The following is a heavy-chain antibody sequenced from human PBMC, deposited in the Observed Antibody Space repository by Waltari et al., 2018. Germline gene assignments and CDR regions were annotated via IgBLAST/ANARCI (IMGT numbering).Heavy chain of an antibody. CDR1: GGPLTSSRHY. D-gene: IGHD5-12*01. J-gene: IGHJ3*01. CDR3: ATYIGASLGTAAFDV. CDR2: ISYSGAT. V-gene: IGHV4-39*02. Sequence: QLRLQESGPGLVKPSATLSLTCSVSGGPLTSSRHYWVWIRQPPGQGLEWIGTISYSGATYSSPSLKSRVTLSRDTSKNDFSLRLGSVTAADTAVYYCATYIGASLGTAAFDVWGQGTMVTVSS.